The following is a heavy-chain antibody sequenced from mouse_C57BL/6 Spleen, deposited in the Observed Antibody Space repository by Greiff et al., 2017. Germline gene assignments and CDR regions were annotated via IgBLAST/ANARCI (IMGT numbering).Heavy chain of an antibody. V-gene: IGHV2-2*01. D-gene: IGHD4-1*02. CDR2: IWSGGST. CDR1: GFSLTSSG. J-gene: IGHJ3*01. CDR3: ATNWDAGAWFAY. Sequence: QVQLKQSGPGLVQPSQSLSITCTVSGFSLTSSGVHWVRQSPGKGLEWLGVIWSGGSTDYNAAFISRLSISKENSKSQVFFKMNSLQADDTAIYYCATNWDAGAWFAYWGQGTLVTVSA.